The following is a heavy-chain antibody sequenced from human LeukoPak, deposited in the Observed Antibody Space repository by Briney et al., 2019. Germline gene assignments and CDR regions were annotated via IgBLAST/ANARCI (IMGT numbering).Heavy chain of an antibody. J-gene: IGHJ4*02. D-gene: IGHD4-17*01. Sequence: PGRSLRLSCTASGFTFSSYGMHWVRQAPGKGLEWVAVISYDGSNKYYADSVKGRFTISRDNSKNTLYLQMNSLRAEDTAVYYCAKVGYGDYGSFVYWGQGTLVTVSS. CDR1: GFTFSSYG. CDR3: AKVGYGDYGSFVY. CDR2: ISYDGSNK. V-gene: IGHV3-30*18.